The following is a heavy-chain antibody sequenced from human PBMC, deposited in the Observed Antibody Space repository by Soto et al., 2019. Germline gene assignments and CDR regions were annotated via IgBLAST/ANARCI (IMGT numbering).Heavy chain of an antibody. D-gene: IGHD4-17*01. Sequence: GESLKISCKGSGYSFAGYWITWVRQKPGKGLEWMGRIDPSDSQTYYSPSFRGHVTISVTKSITTVFLQWSSLRASDTAMYYCARPHDYGGPDAFDIWGQGTMVTVSS. CDR3: ARPHDYGGPDAFDI. CDR2: IDPSDSQT. V-gene: IGHV5-10-1*01. CDR1: GYSFAGYW. J-gene: IGHJ3*02.